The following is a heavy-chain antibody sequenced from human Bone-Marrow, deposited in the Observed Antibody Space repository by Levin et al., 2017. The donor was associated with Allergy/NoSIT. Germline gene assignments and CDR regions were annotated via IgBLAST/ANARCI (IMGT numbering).Heavy chain of an antibody. Sequence: SLKISCAVSGFIFEDHAMHWVRQVPGKGLEWVSGISWNSVSIGYAGSVKGRFTISRDNAKNSLYVQMNSLRAEDTAVYYCARDQFRRATIGARWFDPWGQGTLVTVSS. J-gene: IGHJ5*02. CDR1: GFIFEDHA. D-gene: IGHD5-24*01. V-gene: IGHV3-9*01. CDR2: ISWNSVSI. CDR3: ARDQFRRATIGARWFDP.